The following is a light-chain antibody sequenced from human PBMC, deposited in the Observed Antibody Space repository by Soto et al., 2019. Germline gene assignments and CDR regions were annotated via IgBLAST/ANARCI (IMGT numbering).Light chain of an antibody. CDR3: KQRSNWAT. CDR2: KAS. J-gene: IGKJ3*01. CDR1: QTISSW. Sequence: DIQMTQSPCTLSGSLGDRVTITCRASQTISSWLAWYQQKPGKAPKLLIYKASTLKSGVPSRFSGSGSGTDFTLTISSLEPEDFAVYYCKQRSNWATFGPGTRVDIK. V-gene: IGKV1-5*03.